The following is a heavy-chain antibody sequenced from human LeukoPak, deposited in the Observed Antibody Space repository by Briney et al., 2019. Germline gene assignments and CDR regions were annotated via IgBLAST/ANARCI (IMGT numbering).Heavy chain of an antibody. Sequence: PGGSLRLSCAASGFTFSDYGMHWVRQAPGKGLEWVAVISYDGSNKYYADSVKGRFTISRHNSKNTLYLQMNSLRAEDTAVYYCARESRDGYNYDYWGQGTLVTVSS. CDR3: ARESRDGYNYDY. CDR1: GFTFSDYG. V-gene: IGHV3-30*19. CDR2: ISYDGSNK. D-gene: IGHD5-24*01. J-gene: IGHJ4*02.